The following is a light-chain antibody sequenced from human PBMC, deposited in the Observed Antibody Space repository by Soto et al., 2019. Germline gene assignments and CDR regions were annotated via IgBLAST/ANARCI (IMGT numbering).Light chain of an antibody. CDR3: QQYKTCPLT. V-gene: IGKV1-5*03. CDR1: QSISPC. CDR2: KAY. J-gene: IGKJ1*01. Sequence: DILMTQSPSTLSASVGDRVTITCRASQSISPCLAWYQQKPGKAPKLLIYKAYSLESGVPSRFSGSGSGTDFTRTISSLQSDDFAIYYFQQYKTCPLTFGPGTKGEIK.